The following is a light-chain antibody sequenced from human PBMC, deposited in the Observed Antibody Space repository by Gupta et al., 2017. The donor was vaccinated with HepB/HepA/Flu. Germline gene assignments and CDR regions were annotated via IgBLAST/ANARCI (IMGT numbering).Light chain of an antibody. V-gene: IGKV3-15*01. CDR2: DAS. CDR3: QQYNNWPWT. J-gene: IGKJ1*01. Sequence: VMTQSPATLSLSPGEGATLSCRASQGVNNNLAWYQQKPGQAPRLLIYDASTRATGIPARFSGGGSGTEFTLAISSLQSEDFALYYCQQYNNWPWTFGQGTKVEIK. CDR1: QGVNNN.